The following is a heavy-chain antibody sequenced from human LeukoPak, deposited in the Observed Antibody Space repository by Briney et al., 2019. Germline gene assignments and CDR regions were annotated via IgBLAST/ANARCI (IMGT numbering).Heavy chain of an antibody. J-gene: IGHJ5*02. Sequence: SETLSLTCAVSGYSISSGYYWGWIRQPPGKGLEWIGSIYHSGSTYYNPSLKSRVTISVDTSKNQFSLKLSSVTAADTAVYYCARGVGYYGSWSSNWFDPWGQGTLVTVSS. D-gene: IGHD3-10*01. CDR1: GYSISSGYY. CDR3: ARGVGYYGSWSSNWFDP. V-gene: IGHV4-38-2*01. CDR2: IYHSGST.